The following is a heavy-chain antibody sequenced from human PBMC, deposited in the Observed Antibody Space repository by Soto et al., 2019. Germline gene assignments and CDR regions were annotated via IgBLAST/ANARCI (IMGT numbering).Heavy chain of an antibody. CDR3: ARLIWSGYYQTQNYYYGMDV. CDR2: IIPIFGTA. D-gene: IGHD3-3*01. CDR1: GGTFSSYA. J-gene: IGHJ6*02. Sequence: SVRVSCKASGGTFSSYAISWVRQAPGQGLEWMGGIIPIFGTANYAQKFQGRVTITADESTSTAYMELSSLRSEDTAVYYCARLIWSGYYQTQNYYYGMDVWGQGTTVTVSS. V-gene: IGHV1-69*13.